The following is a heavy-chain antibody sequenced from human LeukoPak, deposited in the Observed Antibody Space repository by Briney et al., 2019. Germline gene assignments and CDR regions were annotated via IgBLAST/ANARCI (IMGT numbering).Heavy chain of an antibody. CDR3: ARASIFGVVIDAFDI. Sequence: SETLSLTCTVSGGSISSNSYYWGWIRQPPGKGLKWIGSIYYSGSTYYNPSLKSRVTISVDTSKNQFSLKLSSVTAADTAVYYCARASIFGVVIDAFDIWGQGTMVTVSS. D-gene: IGHD3-3*01. CDR2: IYYSGST. CDR1: GGSISSNSYY. V-gene: IGHV4-39*01. J-gene: IGHJ3*02.